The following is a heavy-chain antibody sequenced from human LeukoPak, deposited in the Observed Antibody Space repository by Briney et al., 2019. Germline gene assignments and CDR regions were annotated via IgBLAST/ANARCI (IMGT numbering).Heavy chain of an antibody. Sequence: GGSLRLSCAASGFTFSSYAMHWVRQAPGKGLEWVAVISYDGSNKYYADSVKGRFTISRDNSKNTLYLQMNSLRAEDTAVYYCARISKSKRGNSSSWYDDYWGQGTLVTVSS. CDR1: GFTFSSYA. J-gene: IGHJ4*02. CDR2: ISYDGSNK. CDR3: ARISKSKRGNSSSWYDDY. D-gene: IGHD6-13*01. V-gene: IGHV3-30-3*01.